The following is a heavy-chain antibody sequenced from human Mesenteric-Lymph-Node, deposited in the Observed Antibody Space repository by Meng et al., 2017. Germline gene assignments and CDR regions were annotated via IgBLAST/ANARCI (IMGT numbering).Heavy chain of an antibody. Sequence: ASVKVSCKASGYTLTDYYMHWVRQAPGQGREGLGIIKPSESYTSKAQKFQGRVTVTRDTSTATFYVELRSLRSEDTAVYYCAREGPETYNCDYWGQGTLVTVSS. CDR2: IKPSESYT. V-gene: IGHV1-46*01. CDR1: GYTLTDYY. J-gene: IGHJ4*02. CDR3: AREGPETYNCDY. D-gene: IGHD1-1*01.